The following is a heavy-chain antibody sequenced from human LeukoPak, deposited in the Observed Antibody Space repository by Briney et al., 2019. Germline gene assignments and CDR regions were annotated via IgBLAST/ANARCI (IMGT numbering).Heavy chain of an antibody. CDR3: ARGPGRYYFDY. CDR1: GYTFTNYY. CDR2: INPSGGST. V-gene: IGHV1-46*01. Sequence: EASVKVSCKASGYTFTNYYMHWVRQAPGQGLEWMGIINPSGGSTTYAQKFQGRVTMTRDTSTSTVYMELSSLRSEDTALYYCARGPGRYYFDYWDQGTLVTVSS. J-gene: IGHJ4*02.